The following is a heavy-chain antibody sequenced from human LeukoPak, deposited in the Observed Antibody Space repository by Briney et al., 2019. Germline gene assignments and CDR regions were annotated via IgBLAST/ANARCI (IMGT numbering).Heavy chain of an antibody. V-gene: IGHV3-11*06. D-gene: IGHD3-22*01. CDR1: GFTFSDYY. J-gene: IGHJ6*02. Sequence: GGSLRLSCAASGFTFSDYYMSWIRQAPGKGLEWVSYISSSSSYTNYADSVKGRFTISRDNAKNSLYLQMNSLRAEDTAVYYCARYRVRDYYDSSGYYYYYYNGMDVWGQGTTVTVSS. CDR2: ISSSSSYT. CDR3: ARYRVRDYYDSSGYYYYYYNGMDV.